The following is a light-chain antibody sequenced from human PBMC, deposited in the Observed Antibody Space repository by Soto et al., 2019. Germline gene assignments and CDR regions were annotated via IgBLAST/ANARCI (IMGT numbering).Light chain of an antibody. CDR3: QHYGSSLRP. V-gene: IGKV3-20*01. CDR2: GVS. Sequence: EIMVKQSPCTVSFSPGERATLSCRAGQSVTSNFLGWYQQKPGQAPRLLIYGVSRRATGIPDRFSGSVSGTDFALTISRLEPEDFAVYYCQHYGSSLRPFGQGTNVDIK. J-gene: IGKJ1*01. CDR1: QSVTSNF.